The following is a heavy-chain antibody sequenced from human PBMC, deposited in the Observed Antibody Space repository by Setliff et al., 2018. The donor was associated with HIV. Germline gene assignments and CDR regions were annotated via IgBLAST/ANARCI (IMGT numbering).Heavy chain of an antibody. Sequence: ASVKVSCKASGYTFITYYMHWVRQAPGQGLEWMGITNPSGGSTNYAQKFQGRVTMTRDTSTSTVYMELSSLRSEDTAVYYCARDHMSVGAWVGATSRGLFQHWGQGTLVTVSS. CDR3: ARDHMSVGAWVGATSRGLFQH. CDR2: TNPSGGST. J-gene: IGHJ1*01. V-gene: IGHV1-46*01. D-gene: IGHD1-26*01. CDR1: GYTFITYY.